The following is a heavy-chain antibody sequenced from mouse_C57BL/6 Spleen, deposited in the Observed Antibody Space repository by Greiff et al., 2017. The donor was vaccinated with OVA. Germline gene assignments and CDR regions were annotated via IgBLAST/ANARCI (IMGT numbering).Heavy chain of an antibody. D-gene: IGHD1-2*01. J-gene: IGHJ4*01. Sequence: QVQLQQSGAELVRPGASVTLSCKASGYTFTDYEMHWVKQTPVHGLEWIGAIDPETGGTAYNQKFKGKAILTADKSSSPAYMELRSLTSEDSAVYYCTSSRLAQDMDYWGQGTSVTVSS. CDR1: GYTFTDYE. CDR3: TSSRLAQDMDY. CDR2: IDPETGGT. V-gene: IGHV1-15*01.